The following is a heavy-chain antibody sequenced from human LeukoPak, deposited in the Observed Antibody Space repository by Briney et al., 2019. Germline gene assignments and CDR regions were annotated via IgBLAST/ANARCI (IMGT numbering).Heavy chain of an antibody. Sequence: SETLSLTCTVSGDSISGYYWSWIRQPPGKGLEWIGYISGSGSTNFNPSLKSRVTISVGTSKNQLTLKLSSVTAADTAVYYCARGRERGEVFDIWPKGTMVTVYS. CDR1: GDSISGYY. CDR2: ISGSGST. CDR3: ARGRERGEVFDI. D-gene: IGHD3-16*01. J-gene: IGHJ3*02. V-gene: IGHV4-4*09.